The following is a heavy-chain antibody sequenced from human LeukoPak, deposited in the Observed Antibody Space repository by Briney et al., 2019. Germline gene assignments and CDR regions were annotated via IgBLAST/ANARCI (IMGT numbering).Heavy chain of an antibody. Sequence: SETLSLTCTVSGGSISSSYWSWIRQPPGKGLEWIGYIYYSGSTNSNPSLKSRVTISVDTSKNQFSLKLTSVTAADTAVYYCARELVRKQDLDNWGPGTLVTDSS. CDR1: GGSISSSY. D-gene: IGHD1-14*01. J-gene: IGHJ4*02. V-gene: IGHV4-59*01. CDR3: ARELVRKQDLDN. CDR2: IYYSGST.